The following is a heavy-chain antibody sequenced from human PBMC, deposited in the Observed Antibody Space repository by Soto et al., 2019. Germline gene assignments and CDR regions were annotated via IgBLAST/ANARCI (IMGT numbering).Heavy chain of an antibody. D-gene: IGHD2-2*01. Sequence: SETLSLTCVVSGGSFSGYYWSWIRQSPGKGLEWIGGTNHRGSTNYNPSLESRVTISVDTSKNQFSLKLPSVTAADTAMYYCARDGFCTSTTCRVGNWFDPWGKGPLVTVSS. J-gene: IGHJ5*02. CDR2: TNHRGST. CDR1: GGSFSGYY. V-gene: IGHV4-34*01. CDR3: ARDGFCTSTTCRVGNWFDP.